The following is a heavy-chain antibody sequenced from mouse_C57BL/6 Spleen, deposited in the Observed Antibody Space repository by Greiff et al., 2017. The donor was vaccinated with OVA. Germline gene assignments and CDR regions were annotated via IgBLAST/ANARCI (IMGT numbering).Heavy chain of an antibody. CDR3: ARRVYYGLNCFDY. J-gene: IGHJ2*01. D-gene: IGHD2-1*01. CDR1: GYTFTSYW. Sequence: VQLQQPGAELVRPGSSVKLSCKASGYTFTSYWMDWVKQRPGQGLEWIGSIYPSDSEPHYNQKFKDKATLTVEKTSSTAYMQLSSLTSEESAVYYCARRVYYGLNCFDYWGQGTTLTVSS. CDR2: IYPSDSEP. V-gene: IGHV1-61*01.